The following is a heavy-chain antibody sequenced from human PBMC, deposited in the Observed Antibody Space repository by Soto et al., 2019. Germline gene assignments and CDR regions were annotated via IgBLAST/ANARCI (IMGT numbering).Heavy chain of an antibody. CDR1: GYTFTSYY. D-gene: IGHD4-17*01. V-gene: IGHV1-46*03. CDR3: ATLTTLTTIDY. J-gene: IGHJ4*02. Sequence: GASVKVSCKASGYTFTSYYMHWVRQAPGQGLEWMGIINPSGGSTSYAQKFQGRVTMTRDTSTSTVYMELSSLRSEDTAVYYCATLTTLTTIDYWGQGTLVNVSS. CDR2: INPSGGST.